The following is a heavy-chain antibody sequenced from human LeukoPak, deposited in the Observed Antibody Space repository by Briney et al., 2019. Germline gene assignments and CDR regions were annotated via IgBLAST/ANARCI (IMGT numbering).Heavy chain of an antibody. CDR2: VGTDGGTT. V-gene: IGHV3-74*01. J-gene: IGHJ3*02. CDR1: GFTFSSYW. CDR3: ARDKYGGNSNALDI. Sequence: PGESLRLSCAASGFTFSSYWMHWVRQVPGEGPVWVSRVGTDGGTTTYADYVKGRFTISRDNAKNTLYLQMNSLRAEDTAMYYCARDKYGGNSNALDIWGQGTLVTVSP. D-gene: IGHD4-23*01.